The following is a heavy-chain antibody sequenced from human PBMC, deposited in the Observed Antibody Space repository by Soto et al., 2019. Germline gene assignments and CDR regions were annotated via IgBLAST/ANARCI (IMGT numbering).Heavy chain of an antibody. CDR2: IGTAGDT. J-gene: IGHJ3*02. CDR3: ARASDRITIFGVVPTDAFDI. V-gene: IGHV3-13*01. CDR1: GLTFSSYD. D-gene: IGHD3-3*01. Sequence: SLSLSSAAAGLTFSSYDMHWVRRTTVKGLEWVSAIGTAGDTYYPVSVKGRFTISRENAKNSLYLQMNSLRAGDTAVYYCARASDRITIFGVVPTDAFDIWGQGTMVTVSS.